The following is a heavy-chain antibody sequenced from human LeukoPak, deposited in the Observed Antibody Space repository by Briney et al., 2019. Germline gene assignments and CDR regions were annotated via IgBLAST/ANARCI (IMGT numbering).Heavy chain of an antibody. V-gene: IGHV4-38-2*02. J-gene: IGHJ4*02. D-gene: IGHD6-19*01. CDR3: AKAKHSRGGGADY. CDR2: IYYSGST. Sequence: SETLSLTCTVSGYSISSGYYWGWIRQPPGKGLEWVGSIYYSGSTYYNPSLESRVTISGDTSKNQFSLQLSSVTAADTAVYYCAKAKHSRGGGADYWGQGTLVTVSS. CDR1: GYSISSGYY.